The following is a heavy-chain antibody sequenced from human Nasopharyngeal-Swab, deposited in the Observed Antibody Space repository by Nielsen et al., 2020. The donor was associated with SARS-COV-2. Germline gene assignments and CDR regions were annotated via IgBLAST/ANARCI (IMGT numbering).Heavy chain of an antibody. Sequence: WIRQPPGKGLEWVANIKQDGSEKYYVDSVKGRFTISRDNAKNSLYLQMNSLRAEDTAVYYCARDLRHYDFWSGYYTGIYFRHWGQGTLVTVSS. J-gene: IGHJ1*01. D-gene: IGHD3-3*01. CDR3: ARDLRHYDFWSGYYTGIYFRH. CDR2: IKQDGSEK. V-gene: IGHV3-7*03.